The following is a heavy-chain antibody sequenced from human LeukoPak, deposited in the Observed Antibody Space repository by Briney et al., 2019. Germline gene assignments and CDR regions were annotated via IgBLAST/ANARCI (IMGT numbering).Heavy chain of an antibody. J-gene: IGHJ4*02. CDR3: SSGFGELLQIDY. V-gene: IGHV3-30*03. CDR2: ISYDGSNK. D-gene: IGHD3-10*01. Sequence: GGSLRFSCAASGFTFSSYGMHWVRQAPGKGLEWVAVISYDGSNKYYADSVKGRFTISRDNSKNTLYLQMNSLRAEDTAVYYCSSGFGELLQIDYWGQGTLVTVSS. CDR1: GFTFSSYG.